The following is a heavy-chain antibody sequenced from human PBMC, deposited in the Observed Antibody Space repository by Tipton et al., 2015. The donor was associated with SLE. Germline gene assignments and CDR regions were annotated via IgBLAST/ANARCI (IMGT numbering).Heavy chain of an antibody. CDR1: GFIFSSYW. Sequence: SLRLSCAASGFIFSSYWMSWVRQAPGKGLEWVANIKHDGSGHYYVDSVKGRFTISRDNAKNSLHLQTNTLKAEDTAVYYCVRVGGGNFYSFDYWGQGTLVTVSS. V-gene: IGHV3-7*01. CDR2: IKHDGSGH. D-gene: IGHD4-23*01. CDR3: VRVGGGNFYSFDY. J-gene: IGHJ4*02.